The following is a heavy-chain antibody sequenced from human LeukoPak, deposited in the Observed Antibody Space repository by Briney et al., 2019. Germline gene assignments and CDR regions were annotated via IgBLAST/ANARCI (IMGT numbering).Heavy chain of an antibody. Sequence: GASVKVSCKASGYTFTGYYMHWVRQAPGQGLEWMGRINPNSGGTNYAQKFQGRVTMTRDTSSSTAYMELSRLRSDDTAVYYRARKGRVTGTFDYWGQGTLVTVSS. V-gene: IGHV1-2*06. CDR3: ARKGRVTGTFDY. D-gene: IGHD1-20*01. J-gene: IGHJ4*02. CDR2: INPNSGGT. CDR1: GYTFTGYY.